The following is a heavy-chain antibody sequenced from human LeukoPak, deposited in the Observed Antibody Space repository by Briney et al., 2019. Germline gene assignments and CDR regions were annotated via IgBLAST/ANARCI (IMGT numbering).Heavy chain of an antibody. D-gene: IGHD6-19*01. Sequence: AGGSLRLSCAVSGFPFSFFEINWVRQAPGKGLEWVSNIGSSGGTRYYADSVKGRFSISRDNAKNSLYLQMNSLRVEDTGVYYCALLAVASDFDYWGQGALVTVSS. CDR3: ALLAVASDFDY. CDR2: IGSSGGTR. V-gene: IGHV3-48*03. CDR1: GFPFSFFE. J-gene: IGHJ4*02.